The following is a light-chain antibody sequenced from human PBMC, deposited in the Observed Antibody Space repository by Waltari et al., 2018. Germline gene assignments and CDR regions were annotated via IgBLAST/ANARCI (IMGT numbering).Light chain of an antibody. V-gene: IGKV1-5*03. CDR1: QSISNW. J-gene: IGKJ4*01. CDR2: KAS. Sequence: DIQMTQSPSTLSASVGDRVIITCRASQSISNWLAWYQQKPGKAPKLLIYKASTLESGVPSRFSGSGSGTDFTLTISSLQPDEFATYYCQQYNSYSLLTFGGGTKIEIK. CDR3: QQYNSYSLLT.